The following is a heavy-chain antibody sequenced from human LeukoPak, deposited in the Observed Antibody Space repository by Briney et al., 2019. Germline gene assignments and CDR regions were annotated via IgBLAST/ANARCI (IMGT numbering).Heavy chain of an antibody. CDR2: MHHSGTT. D-gene: IGHD5-24*01. V-gene: IGHV4-38-2*01. CDR1: GYSISGGYF. Sequence: SETLSLTCVVSGYSISGGYFWGWIRQSPGKGLEWIAYMHHSGTTYYNPSLKSRVTISVDTSKNQFSLKLSSVTAADTAVYYCARRGDGYNPDYWGQGTLVTVSS. CDR3: ARRGDGYNPDY. J-gene: IGHJ4*02.